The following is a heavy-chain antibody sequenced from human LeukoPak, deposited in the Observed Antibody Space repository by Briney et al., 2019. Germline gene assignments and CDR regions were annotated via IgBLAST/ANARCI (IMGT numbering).Heavy chain of an antibody. V-gene: IGHV3-48*03. Sequence: GGSLRLSCAASGFTFSSYEMNWVRQAPGKGLEWVSYISSSGSTIYYADSVKGRFAISRDNAKNSLYLQMNSLRTEDTAVYYCAELGITMIGGVWGKGTTVTISS. J-gene: IGHJ6*04. CDR3: AELGITMIGGV. CDR2: ISSSGSTI. CDR1: GFTFSSYE. D-gene: IGHD3-10*02.